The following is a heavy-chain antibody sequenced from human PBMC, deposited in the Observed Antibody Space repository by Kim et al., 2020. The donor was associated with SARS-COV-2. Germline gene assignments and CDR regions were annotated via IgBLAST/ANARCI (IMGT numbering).Heavy chain of an antibody. V-gene: IGHV7-4-1*02. J-gene: IGHJ6*02. CDR3: ARAPSSSWDYYYGMDV. CDR1: GYTFTSYA. CDR2: INTNTGNP. D-gene: IGHD6-13*01. Sequence: ASVKVSCKASGYTFTSYAMNWVRQAPGQGLEWMGWINTNTGNPTYAQGFTGRFVFSLDTSVSTAYLQISSLKAEDTAVYYCARAPSSSWDYYYGMDVWGQGTTVTVSS.